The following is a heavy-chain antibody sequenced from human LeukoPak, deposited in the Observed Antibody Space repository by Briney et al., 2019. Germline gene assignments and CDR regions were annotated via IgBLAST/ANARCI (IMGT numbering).Heavy chain of an antibody. Sequence: SAGSLRLSCAASGVTFSSYATTWVRQALGQGLARVSSISRSGGNSLYADSVKGRFTISRENAKHSFYLQINSLRAGDTAVYYCARESGTTGGYHFDLWGQGTLVTVSS. D-gene: IGHD3-3*01. J-gene: IGHJ4*02. CDR3: ARESGTTGGYHFDL. CDR1: GVTFSSYA. V-gene: IGHV3-23*01. CDR2: ISRSGGNS.